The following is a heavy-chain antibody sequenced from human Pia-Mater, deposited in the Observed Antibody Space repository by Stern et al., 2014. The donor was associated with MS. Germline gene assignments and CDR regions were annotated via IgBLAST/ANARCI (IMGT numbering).Heavy chain of an antibody. CDR3: AKDRQYLTYFFDH. CDR2: VSYDGSNK. CDR1: GFTLGSCA. D-gene: IGHD2/OR15-2a*01. J-gene: IGHJ5*02. V-gene: IGHV3-30*18. Sequence: VQLVESGGGVVQPGRPLRLSCVASGFTLGSCAMHWVRQAPDKGLEWVAGVSYDGSNKCYADSVKGRFTISRDNSQNTLYMQMSSLRPEDTAVYYCAKDRQYLTYFFDHWGQGSLVTVSS.